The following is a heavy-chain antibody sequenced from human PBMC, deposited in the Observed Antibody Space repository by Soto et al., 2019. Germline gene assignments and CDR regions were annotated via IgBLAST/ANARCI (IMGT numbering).Heavy chain of an antibody. CDR3: ARRRDFWPYYYGMDV. Sequence: SETLSLTCTVSGGSISSSSYYWGWIRQPPGKGLEWIGSIYYSGSTYYNPSLKSRVTISVDTSKNQFSLKLSSVTAADTAVYYCARRRDFWPYYYGMDVWGQGTTVTVSS. V-gene: IGHV4-39*01. CDR1: GGSISSSSYY. D-gene: IGHD3-3*01. CDR2: IYYSGST. J-gene: IGHJ6*02.